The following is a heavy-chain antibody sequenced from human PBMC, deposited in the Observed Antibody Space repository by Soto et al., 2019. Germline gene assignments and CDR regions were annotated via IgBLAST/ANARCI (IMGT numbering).Heavy chain of an antibody. CDR3: ARARTARAAWCDY. CDR1: GFTFSSYA. J-gene: IGHJ4*02. CDR2: ISYDGSNK. Sequence: QVQLVESGGGVVQPGRSLRLSCAASGFTFSSYAMHWVRQAPGKGLEWVAVISYDGSNKYYADSVKGRFTISRDNSKNTLYRQMNSLRAEDTAVYYCARARTARAAWCDYWGQGTLVTVSS. V-gene: IGHV3-30-3*01. D-gene: IGHD2-8*02.